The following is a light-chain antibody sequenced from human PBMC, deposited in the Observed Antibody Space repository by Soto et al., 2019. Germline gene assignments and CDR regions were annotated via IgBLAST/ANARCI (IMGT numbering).Light chain of an antibody. Sequence: QSALTQPPSASGSPEQSVTISCTGTSSDIGGYNYVSWYQQHPGKVPKLIIYEVTKRPSGVPDRFSGSKSGNAASLTVSGLQAEDEADYYCGSFAASNSLIFGGGTKLTVL. V-gene: IGLV2-8*01. J-gene: IGLJ2*01. CDR3: GSFAASNSLI. CDR1: SSDIGGYNY. CDR2: EVT.